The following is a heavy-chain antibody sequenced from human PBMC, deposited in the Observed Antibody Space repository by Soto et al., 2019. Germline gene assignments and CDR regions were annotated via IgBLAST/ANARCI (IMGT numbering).Heavy chain of an antibody. V-gene: IGHV4-61*01. CDR2: ISYRGDT. CDR3: ANYILAVNPYDMHV. D-gene: IGHD2-8*02. J-gene: IGHJ6*01. Sequence: PSETLSLTCTVSCESVSSRNYHWTWILQPPGKGLEWIGYISYRGDTNYNPSLKSRVTISMDTSKNQFSLKLNSVTAADTAVYYCANYILAVNPYDMHVWGQGTTVTLSS. CDR1: CESVSSRNYH.